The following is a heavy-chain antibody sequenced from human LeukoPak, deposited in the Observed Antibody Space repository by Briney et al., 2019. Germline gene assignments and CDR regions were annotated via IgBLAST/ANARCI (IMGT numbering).Heavy chain of an antibody. CDR1: GYTFTAYY. CDR2: IKPDSGSS. D-gene: IGHD6-19*01. Sequence: ASVKVSCKASGYTFTAYYIHWLRQAPGQGPEWMGGIKPDSGSSHYAQKFQGRVTMTRDTSSNSAYMDLTRLKSDDTALYYCARARVPIAVAGLYYFDYWGQGALVTVSS. CDR3: ARARVPIAVAGLYYFDY. J-gene: IGHJ4*02. V-gene: IGHV1-2*02.